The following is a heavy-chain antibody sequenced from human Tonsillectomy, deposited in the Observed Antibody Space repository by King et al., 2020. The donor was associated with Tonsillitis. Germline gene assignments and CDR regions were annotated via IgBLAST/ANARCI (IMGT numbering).Heavy chain of an antibody. V-gene: IGHV3-74*01. J-gene: IGHJ3*02. CDR3: ARDSSSALDI. CDR2: INNDGSIT. CDR1: GFTFRSYW. Sequence: VQLVESGGGLVQPGGSLRLSCAASGFTFRSYWMHWVRQVPGKGLVWVSRINNDGSITSYADSVKGRFTISRANAKSMLYLEMNSLRAEDSAMYYCARDSSSALDIWGQGTMLTVSS.